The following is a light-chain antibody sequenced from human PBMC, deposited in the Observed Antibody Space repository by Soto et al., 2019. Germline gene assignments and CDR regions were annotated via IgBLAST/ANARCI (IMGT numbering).Light chain of an antibody. CDR2: GAS. V-gene: IGKV3-15*01. CDR3: QQYNNWPGYT. J-gene: IGKJ2*01. Sequence: EIVMTQSPATLSVSPGERATLSCRASQSVSSNLAWYQQKPGQAPRLLIYGASTRATGIPARFSGSGSGTEVTLTISSLQSEDFAVYYCQQYNNWPGYTFGQGTKLEIK. CDR1: QSVSSN.